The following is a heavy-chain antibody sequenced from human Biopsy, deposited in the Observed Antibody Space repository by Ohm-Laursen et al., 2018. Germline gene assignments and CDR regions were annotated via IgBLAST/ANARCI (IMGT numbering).Heavy chain of an antibody. CDR1: GFTFSSYA. D-gene: IGHD4-17*01. J-gene: IGHJ4*02. Sequence: LSLTCAASGFTFSSYALTWFRQAPGKGLEWVSTISGNSDIIYDTDSVKGRFTISRDNSKNTLYLQMNSLRADDTAVYYCALAAAQTVTHFDYWGQGTLVTVSS. V-gene: IGHV3-23*01. CDR2: ISGNSDII. CDR3: ALAAAQTVTHFDY.